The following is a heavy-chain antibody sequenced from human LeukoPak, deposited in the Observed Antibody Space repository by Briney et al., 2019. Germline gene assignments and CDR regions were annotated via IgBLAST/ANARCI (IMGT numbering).Heavy chain of an antibody. CDR2: IHPHGIF. CDR3: ARGRDRSKAGDL. V-gene: IGHV4-34*01. J-gene: IGHJ5*02. D-gene: IGHD5-24*01. CDR1: GGSCDDYY. Sequence: SETLSLTCAVHGGSCDDYYCSWLRQPPGKGLEWIGEIHPHGIFYYNSSLTSRVTISIDTSKSQFSLRLTSVTAADTALYYCARGRDRSKAGDLWGRGSLVIVSS.